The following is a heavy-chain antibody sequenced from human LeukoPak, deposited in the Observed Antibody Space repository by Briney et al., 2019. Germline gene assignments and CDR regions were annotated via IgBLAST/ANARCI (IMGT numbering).Heavy chain of an antibody. CDR2: IYTSGST. D-gene: IGHD1-1*01. J-gene: IGHJ4*02. CDR1: GGSISSGSYY. Sequence: SETLSLTCTVAGGSISSGSYYWSWIREPAGEGLELIGRIYTSGSTNYNPSLKSRVTISIDTSKNQLSLQLTSVTAADTAVYYCARVTDWNDLDYWGQGTLVTVSS. V-gene: IGHV4-61*02. CDR3: ARVTDWNDLDY.